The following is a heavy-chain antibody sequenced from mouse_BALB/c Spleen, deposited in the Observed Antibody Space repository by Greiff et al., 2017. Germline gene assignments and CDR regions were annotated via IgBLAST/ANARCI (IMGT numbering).Heavy chain of an antibody. D-gene: IGHD2-3*01. CDR1: GFTFSSYA. CDR2: ISSGGSYT. V-gene: IGHV5-9-4*01. J-gene: IGHJ3*01. Sequence: EVKLMESGGGLVKPGGSLKLSCAASGFTFSSYAMSWVRQSPEKRLEWVAEISSGGSYTYYPDTVTGRFTISRDNAKNTLYLEMSSLRSEDTAMYYCARGADGYSFAYWGQGTLVTVSA. CDR3: ARGADGYSFAY.